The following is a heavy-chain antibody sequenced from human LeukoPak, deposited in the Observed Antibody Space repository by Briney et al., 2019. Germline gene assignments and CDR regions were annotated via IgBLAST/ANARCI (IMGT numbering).Heavy chain of an antibody. Sequence: GESLKISCKGSGYSFPTYWIAWVRQMPGKGLEWMGIIYPDESNIRYSPSFQGQVTISADKSISTAYLQWSSLKASDTAMYYCARPPSRGYSSSFEYWGQGTLVTVS. D-gene: IGHD2-2*03. CDR2: IYPDESNI. V-gene: IGHV5-51*01. CDR3: ARPPSRGYSSSFEY. J-gene: IGHJ4*02. CDR1: GYSFPTYW.